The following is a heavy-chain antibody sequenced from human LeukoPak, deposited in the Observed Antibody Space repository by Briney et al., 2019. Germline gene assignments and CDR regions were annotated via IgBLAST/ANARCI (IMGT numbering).Heavy chain of an antibody. Sequence: ASVKVSCKTSGYTFITSGFTWVRQAPGEGLEWMGWIATYNGDTKYAQKFQDRFIMTTDTSKRTPYLEMSNLRSDDTAFYYCARDGGVGYCHGTTCQSLDYWGQGTLVTVSS. CDR1: GYTFITSG. D-gene: IGHD1-14*01. V-gene: IGHV1-18*01. CDR2: IATYNGDT. CDR3: ARDGGVGYCHGTTCQSLDY. J-gene: IGHJ4*02.